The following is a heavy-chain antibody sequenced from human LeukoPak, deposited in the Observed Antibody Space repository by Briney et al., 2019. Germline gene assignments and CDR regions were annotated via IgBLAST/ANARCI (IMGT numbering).Heavy chain of an antibody. CDR3: ARKSASGNYPLDY. CDR1: GFNFGSYS. CDR2: ISADSATT. Sequence: GGSLRLSCAASGFNFGSYSMTWVRQAPGKWLEWVSVISADSATTFYADSVKGRFTISRDNAKNTVFLQMSSLRAEDTALYYCARKSASGNYPLDYWGQGTLVTVSS. V-gene: IGHV3-23*01. J-gene: IGHJ4*02. D-gene: IGHD3-10*01.